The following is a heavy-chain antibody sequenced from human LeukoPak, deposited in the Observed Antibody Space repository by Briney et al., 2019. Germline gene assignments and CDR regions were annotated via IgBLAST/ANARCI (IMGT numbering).Heavy chain of an antibody. J-gene: IGHJ3*02. CDR3: ARDRRDAFDI. CDR2: IYYSGST. CDR1: GGSISSYY. Sequence: SETLSLTCTVSGGSISSYYWSWIRQPPGKGLEWIGYIYYSGSTNYNPSLKSRVTISVDTSKNQFSLKLSSVTAADTAVYYCARDRRDAFDIWGQGAMVTVSS. D-gene: IGHD6-6*01. V-gene: IGHV4-59*01.